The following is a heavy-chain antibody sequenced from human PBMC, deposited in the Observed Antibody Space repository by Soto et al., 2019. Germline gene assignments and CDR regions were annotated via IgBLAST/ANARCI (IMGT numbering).Heavy chain of an antibody. J-gene: IGHJ4*02. CDR1: GYTFSSYG. D-gene: IGHD3-9*01. Sequence: QVQLVQSGAEVKKPGASVKVSCKASGYTFSSYGMHWVRQAPGQRLEWMGWINAGNGKTKYSQKFQGRVTITRDTSANTAYMELSSLRSEDTAVYYCARPYYDILTGYSPHPFDYWGQGTLVTVSS. CDR2: INAGNGKT. CDR3: ARPYYDILTGYSPHPFDY. V-gene: IGHV1-3*01.